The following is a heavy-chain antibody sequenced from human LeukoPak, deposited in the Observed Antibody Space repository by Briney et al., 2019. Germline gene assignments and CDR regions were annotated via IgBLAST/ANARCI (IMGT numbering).Heavy chain of an antibody. V-gene: IGHV1-69*05. CDR1: GGTFSSYA. CDR3: ARAHPGSYIDY. Sequence: SVKVSCKASGGTFSSYAISWVRQAPGQGLEWMGGIIPIFGTANYAQKFQGRVTITTDESMSTAYMELSSLRSEDTAVYYCARAHPGSYIDYWGQGTLVTVSS. J-gene: IGHJ4*02. D-gene: IGHD1-26*01. CDR2: IIPIFGTA.